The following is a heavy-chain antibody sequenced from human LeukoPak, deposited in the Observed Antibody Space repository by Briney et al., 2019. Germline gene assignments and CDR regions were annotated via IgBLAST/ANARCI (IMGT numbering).Heavy chain of an antibody. V-gene: IGHV5-51*01. J-gene: IGHJ6*03. CDR2: IYPGDSDT. CDR1: GYSFTSYW. Sequence: GESLKISCKGSGYSFTSYWIGWVRQMPGKGLEWMGIIYPGDSDTRYSPSFQGQVTILADKSISTAYLQWSSLKASDTAMYYCARHGPSSEGFADYYYYYYMDVWGKGTTVTVSS. CDR3: ARHGPSSEGFADYYYYYYMDV.